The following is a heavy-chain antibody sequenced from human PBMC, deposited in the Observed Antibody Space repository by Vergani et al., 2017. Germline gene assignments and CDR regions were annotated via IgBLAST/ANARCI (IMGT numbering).Heavy chain of an antibody. CDR2: MNPNSGNT. CDR1: GYTFTSYD. CDR3: ARAYWNYRGFHNRDYYYYMDV. Sequence: QVQLVQSGAEVKKPGASVKVSCKASGYTFTSYDINWVRQATGQGLEWMGWMNPNSGNTGYAQKFKGRVTMTRNTSISTAYMELSSLRSEDTAVYYCARAYWNYRGFHNRDYYYYMDVWGKGTTVTVSS. J-gene: IGHJ6*03. D-gene: IGHD1-7*01. V-gene: IGHV1-8*01.